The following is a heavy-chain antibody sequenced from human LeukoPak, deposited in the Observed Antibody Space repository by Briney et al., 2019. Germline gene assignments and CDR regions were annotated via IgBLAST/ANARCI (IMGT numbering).Heavy chain of an antibody. CDR3: AKDILAAAIGGAFDI. D-gene: IGHD2-15*01. J-gene: IGHJ3*02. Sequence: GGSLRLSCAASGFTFDDYAMHWVRQAPGKGLEWVSVISWNSGSIGYADSVKGRFTISRDNAKNSLYLQMNSLRAEDTALYYCAKDILAAAIGGAFDIWGQGTMVTVSS. CDR1: GFTFDDYA. CDR2: ISWNSGSI. V-gene: IGHV3-9*01.